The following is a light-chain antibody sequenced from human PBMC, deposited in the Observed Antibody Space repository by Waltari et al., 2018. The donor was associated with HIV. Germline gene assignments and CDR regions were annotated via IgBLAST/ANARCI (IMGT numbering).Light chain of an antibody. V-gene: IGKV3-15*01. CDR1: QTINNN. Sequence: EIVMTQSPATLSLSPGERATVSCRASQTINNNLAWYQQTPGQTTRLLIYGTSTRATGFPVRFSGSGSGTEFTLTISSLQSEDFADYYCQQYNNWPWTFGQGTKVEIK. J-gene: IGKJ1*01. CDR2: GTS. CDR3: QQYNNWPWT.